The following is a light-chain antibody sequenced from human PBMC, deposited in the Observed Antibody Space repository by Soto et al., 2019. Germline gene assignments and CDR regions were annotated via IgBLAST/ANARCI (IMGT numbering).Light chain of an antibody. CDR2: AAS. CDR1: QSVSSH. J-gene: IGKJ4*01. V-gene: IGKV3-11*01. Sequence: EIVLTQSPDTLSLSPGERATLSCRASQSVSSHLVWYQQKPGQAPRLLMSAASNRATGIPARFSGSGSGTDFTLTISSLEPEDFAVYYCQQRTDWPPTFGGGTKVEIK. CDR3: QQRTDWPPT.